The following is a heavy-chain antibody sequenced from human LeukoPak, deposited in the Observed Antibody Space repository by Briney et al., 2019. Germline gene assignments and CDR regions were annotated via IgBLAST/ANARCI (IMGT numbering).Heavy chain of an antibody. CDR3: AGGTIGDGFDI. CDR1: GGSITTDTYY. Sequence: SETLSLTCNVSGGSITTDTYYKGWIRQVPGKGLECIATLYYSGNTYYNPFLKSRVTMSGDRSKSQFSLRLTSVTAADTAVYYCAGGTIGDGFDIWGHGTMVAVSS. CDR2: LYYSGNT. D-gene: IGHD4/OR15-4a*01. J-gene: IGHJ3*02. V-gene: IGHV4-39*01.